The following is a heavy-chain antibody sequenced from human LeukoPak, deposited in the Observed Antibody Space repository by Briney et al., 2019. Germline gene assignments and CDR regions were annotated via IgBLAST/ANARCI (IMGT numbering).Heavy chain of an antibody. CDR1: GGSISSYY. J-gene: IGHJ5*02. V-gene: IGHV4-59*08. CDR2: ISYSGST. Sequence: SETLSLTCTVTGGSISSYYWSWIRQPPGKGLEWIGYISYSGSTNYNPSLKSRVTISVDTSKNQFSLKLSSVTAADTAVYYCARVGYSGYDTGLHSSYNWFDPWRQGTLVTVSS. CDR3: ARVGYSGYDTGLHSSYNWFDP. D-gene: IGHD5-12*01.